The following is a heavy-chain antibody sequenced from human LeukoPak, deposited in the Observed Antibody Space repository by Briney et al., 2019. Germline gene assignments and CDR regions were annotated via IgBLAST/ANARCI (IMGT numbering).Heavy chain of an antibody. CDR2: INPNSGGT. V-gene: IGHV1-2*02. D-gene: IGHD1-1*01. CDR3: ARDQFGTGLGGVFGYYYYYMDV. Sequence: ASVKVSCKASGYTFTGYYMHWVRQAPGQGLEWMGWINPNSGGTNYAQKFQGRVTMTRDTSISTAYMELSSLRSEDTAVYYCARDQFGTGLGGVFGYYYYYMDVWGKGTTVTVSS. CDR1: GYTFTGYY. J-gene: IGHJ6*03.